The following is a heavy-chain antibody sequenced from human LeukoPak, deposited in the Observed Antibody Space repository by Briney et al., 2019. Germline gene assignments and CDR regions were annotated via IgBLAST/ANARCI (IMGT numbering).Heavy chain of an antibody. Sequence: GGSLRLSCAASGFTFSSYGMHWVRQAPGKGLEWVAVISYDGSNKYYADSVKGRFTISRDNAKNSLYLQMSSLRAEDTALYYCAKDKGIAVAKIYYFDYWGQGTLVTVSS. J-gene: IGHJ4*02. V-gene: IGHV3-30*18. CDR2: ISYDGSNK. CDR3: AKDKGIAVAKIYYFDY. D-gene: IGHD6-19*01. CDR1: GFTFSSYG.